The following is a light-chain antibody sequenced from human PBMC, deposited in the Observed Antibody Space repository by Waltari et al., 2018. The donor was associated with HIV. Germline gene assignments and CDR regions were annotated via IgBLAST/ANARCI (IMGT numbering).Light chain of an antibody. J-gene: IGLJ1*01. V-gene: IGLV2-14*03. CDR2: NVS. CDR3: SSYTSSNTLPYV. Sequence: QSALTQPASVSGSPGQSITISCTGTSSDVGGYNYVSWYQQHPGKAPKLLIYNVSNRPSGVSNLFSGSKSGNTASLTISGLQAEDEADYYCSSYTSSNTLPYVFGTGTKVTVL. CDR1: SSDVGGYNY.